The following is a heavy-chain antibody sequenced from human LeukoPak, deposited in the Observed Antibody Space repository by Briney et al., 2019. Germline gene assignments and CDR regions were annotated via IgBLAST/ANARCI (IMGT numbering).Heavy chain of an antibody. V-gene: IGHV3-48*02. CDR1: GFTFSDYS. D-gene: IGHD5-12*01. CDR2: ISTTGSTI. J-gene: IGHJ4*02. Sequence: GALRLSCAAAGFTFSDYSMNWVRQAPGKGLEWVSYISTTGSTIYYADSVKGRFTISRDSAKNSLHLQMNTLRDEDTAVYYCARDGPQRYSGYFDYWGQGALVTVS. CDR3: ARDGPQRYSGYFDY.